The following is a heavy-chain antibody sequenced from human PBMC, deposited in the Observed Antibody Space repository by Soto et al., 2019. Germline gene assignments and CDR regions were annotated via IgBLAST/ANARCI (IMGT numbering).Heavy chain of an antibody. CDR3: TTHIVVVVAADHDAFDI. V-gene: IGHV3-15*01. D-gene: IGHD2-15*01. Sequence: GGSLRLSCAASGFTFSNAWMSWVRQAPGKGLEWVGRIKSKTDGGTTDYAAPVKGRFTISRDDSKNTLYLQMNSLKTEDTAVYYCTTHIVVVVAADHDAFDIWGQGTMVTVSS. CDR2: IKSKTDGGTT. J-gene: IGHJ3*02. CDR1: GFTFSNAW.